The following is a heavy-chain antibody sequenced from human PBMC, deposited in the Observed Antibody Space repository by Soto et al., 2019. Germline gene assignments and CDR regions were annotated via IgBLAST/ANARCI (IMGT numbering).Heavy chain of an antibody. J-gene: IGHJ5*02. V-gene: IGHV4-59*01. CDR3: ARVLYYDFWSGYYPTHGWFDP. D-gene: IGHD3-3*01. CDR1: GGSISSYY. CDR2: IYYSGST. Sequence: LSLTCTVSGGSISSYYWSWIRQPPGKGLEWIGYIYYSGSTNYNPSLKSRVTISVDTSKNQFSLKLSSVTAADTAVYYCARVLYYDFWSGYYPTHGWFDPWGQGTLVTVSS.